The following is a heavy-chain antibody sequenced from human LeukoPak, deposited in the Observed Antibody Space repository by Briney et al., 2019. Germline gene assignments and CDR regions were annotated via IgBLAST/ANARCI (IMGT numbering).Heavy chain of an antibody. CDR3: TTGPDPTFDY. Sequence: GGSLRLSCAASGFTFGSVWVSWVRQAPGKGLEWVGRIKSKAAGGTTDYAAPVKGRFTISRDDSKNTLYLQMNSLKTEDTAIYYCTTGPDPTFDYWGRGTLVTVSS. J-gene: IGHJ4*02. CDR1: GFTFGSVW. V-gene: IGHV3-15*01. CDR2: IKSKAAGGTT.